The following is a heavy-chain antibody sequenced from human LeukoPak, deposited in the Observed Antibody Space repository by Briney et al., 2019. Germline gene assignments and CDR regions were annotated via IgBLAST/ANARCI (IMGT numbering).Heavy chain of an antibody. J-gene: IGHJ3*02. CDR3: ARVQYCGGDCPNDAFDI. V-gene: IGHV4-31*03. D-gene: IGHD2-21*02. CDR2: IYYSGST. Sequence: PAETLSLTCTVSGGSISSGGYYWSWIRQHPGKGLEWIALIYYSGSTYYNPSLKSRVTISVDTSKNQFSLKLSSVTAADTAVYYCARVQYCGGDCPNDAFDIWGQGTMVTVST. CDR1: GGSISSGGYY.